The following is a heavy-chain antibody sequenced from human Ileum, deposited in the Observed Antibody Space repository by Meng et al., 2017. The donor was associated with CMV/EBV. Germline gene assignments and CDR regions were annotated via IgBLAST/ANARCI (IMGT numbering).Heavy chain of an antibody. CDR3: VRQVVAASFDY. J-gene: IGHJ4*02. Sequence: HRQGWGLVSVTPPQTLSSTCTVSVGSITSGNYYWSWIRQPPGRRLEWIGYIYYSGSPYYKPSLKSRVTISLDTSKNQFSLNLRSVTATDSAVYYCVRQVVAASFDYWGQGALVTVSS. D-gene: IGHD2-15*01. CDR2: IYYSGSP. CDR1: VGSITSGNYY. V-gene: IGHV4-30-4*08.